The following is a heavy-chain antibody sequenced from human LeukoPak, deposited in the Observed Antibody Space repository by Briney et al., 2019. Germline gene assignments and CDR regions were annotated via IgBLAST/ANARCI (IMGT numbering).Heavy chain of an antibody. D-gene: IGHD2-15*01. J-gene: IGHJ3*02. V-gene: IGHV3-23*01. CDR2: ISGSGGST. CDR3: AKDQVVVVAVDAFDI. Sequence: GGSLRLSCAASGFTFSSYAMSWVRQAPGKGLEWVSVISGSGGSTYYADSVKGRFTISRDNSKNTLYLQMNSLRAEDTAVYYCAKDQVVVVAVDAFDIWGQGTMVTVSS. CDR1: GFTFSSYA.